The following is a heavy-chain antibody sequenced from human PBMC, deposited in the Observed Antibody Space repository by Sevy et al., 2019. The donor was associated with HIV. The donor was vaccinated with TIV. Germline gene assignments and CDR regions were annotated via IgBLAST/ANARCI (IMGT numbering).Heavy chain of an antibody. CDR1: GFTFSSYS. CDR3: ARDRYGDYDFDY. V-gene: IGHV3-48*04. D-gene: IGHD4-17*01. Sequence: GSLRLSCAASGFTFSSYSMNWVRRAPGKGLEWLSYISSSSRTIYYADSVKGRFTISRDNAKNSLYLQMTSLRVEDTALYYCARDRYGDYDFDYWGQGTLVTVSS. CDR2: ISSSSRTI. J-gene: IGHJ4*02.